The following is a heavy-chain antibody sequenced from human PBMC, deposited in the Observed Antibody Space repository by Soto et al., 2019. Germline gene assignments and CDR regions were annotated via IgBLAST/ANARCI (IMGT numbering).Heavy chain of an antibody. V-gene: IGHV3-21*01. CDR1: GFTFSSYS. CDR3: ARDWDIVVVPAANNWFDP. CDR2: ISSSSSYI. J-gene: IGHJ5*02. D-gene: IGHD2-2*01. Sequence: GGSLRLSCAASGFTFSSYSMNWVRQAPGKGLEWVSSISSSSSYIYYADSVKGRFTISRDNAKNSLYLQMNSLRAEDTAVYYCARDWDIVVVPAANNWFDPWGQGTLVTVSS.